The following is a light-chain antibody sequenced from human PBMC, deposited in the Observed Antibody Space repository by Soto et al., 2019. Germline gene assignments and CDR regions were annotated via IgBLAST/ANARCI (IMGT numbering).Light chain of an antibody. CDR3: TSYRSATTPPYV. J-gene: IGLJ1*01. CDR2: EVA. CDR1: SSDIGAYNF. V-gene: IGLV2-14*01. Sequence: ALTQPASVSGSPGQSITISCTGTSSDIGAYNFVSWYQHHPGKAPKLLIYEVAYRPSGISNRFSGSKSANTASLTISGLQAEDEADYFCTSYRSATTPPYVFGSGTKVTVL.